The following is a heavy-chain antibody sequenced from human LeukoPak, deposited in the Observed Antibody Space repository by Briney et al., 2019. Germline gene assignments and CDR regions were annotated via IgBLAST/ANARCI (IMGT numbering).Heavy chain of an antibody. Sequence: SVKVSCKASGGTFSSYAISWVRQAPGQGLEWMGGIIPIFGTANYAQKFQGRVTITADESTSTAYMELSSLRSEDTAVYYCARIYSYGLTGYFDYWGQGTLVTVSS. CDR2: IIPIFGTA. CDR3: ARIYSYGLTGYFDY. J-gene: IGHJ4*02. V-gene: IGHV1-69*13. D-gene: IGHD5-18*01. CDR1: GGTFSSYA.